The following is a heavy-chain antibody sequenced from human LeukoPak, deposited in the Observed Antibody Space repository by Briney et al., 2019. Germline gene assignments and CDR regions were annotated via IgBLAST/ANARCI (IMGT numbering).Heavy chain of an antibody. D-gene: IGHD4-11*01. V-gene: IGHV4-30-4*08. CDR3: ARGPPYSYLDY. CDR1: GGSISSGDYY. J-gene: IGHJ4*02. Sequence: SETLSLTCTVSGGSISSGDYYWSWIRQPPGKGLEWIGYIYHSGSTYYNPSLKSRVTISVDTSKNQFSLKLSSVTAADTAVYYCARGPPYSYLDYWGQGTLVTVSS. CDR2: IYHSGST.